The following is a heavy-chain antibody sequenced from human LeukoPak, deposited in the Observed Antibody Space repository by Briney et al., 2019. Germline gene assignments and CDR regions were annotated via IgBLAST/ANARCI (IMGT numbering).Heavy chain of an antibody. CDR2: IQSKTKSYAT. V-gene: IGHV3-73*01. Sequence: PGGSLRLSCAASGFIFSDCTIRWVRQASGKGLEWVGRIQSKTKSYATAYDVSVKGRFTISRDDSTNTAYLQMNSLNVEDTAVYYCTRVSPVSGAWFNAIDIWGQGTMVTVSS. D-gene: IGHD6-19*01. CDR1: GFIFSDCT. CDR3: TRVSPVSGAWFNAIDI. J-gene: IGHJ3*02.